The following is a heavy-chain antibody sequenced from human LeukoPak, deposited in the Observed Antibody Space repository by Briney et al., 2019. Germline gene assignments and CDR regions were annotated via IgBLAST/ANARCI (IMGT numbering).Heavy chain of an antibody. Sequence: AASVKVSCKVSGYTLTELSMHWVRQAPGKGLEWMGGFEPEEGEAIYAQKFQGRVTMTEDTSSDTAYMELSSLRSEDTAVYYCATVRPTDDPHYFDYWGQGTLVTVSS. CDR3: ATVRPTDDPHYFDY. J-gene: IGHJ4*02. CDR1: GYTLTELS. V-gene: IGHV1-24*01. D-gene: IGHD2-21*01. CDR2: FEPEEGEA.